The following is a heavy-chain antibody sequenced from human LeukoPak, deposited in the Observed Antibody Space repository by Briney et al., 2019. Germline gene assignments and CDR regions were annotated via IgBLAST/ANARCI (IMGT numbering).Heavy chain of an antibody. CDR3: AREAVAGRVDY. D-gene: IGHD6-19*01. J-gene: IGHJ4*02. Sequence: GGSLRLSCAASGFTFSSYWMSWVRQAPGKGLEWVANIKQDGSEKYYVDSVKGRFTISRDNAKNSLYLQMNSLRGEDTAVYYCAREAVAGRVDYWGQGTLVTVSS. CDR1: GFTFSSYW. V-gene: IGHV3-7*01. CDR2: IKQDGSEK.